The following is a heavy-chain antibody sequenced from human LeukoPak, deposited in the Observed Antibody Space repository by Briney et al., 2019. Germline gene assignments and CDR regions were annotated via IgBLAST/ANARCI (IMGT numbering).Heavy chain of an antibody. CDR3: ARRSTYYDYVWGSYRYGDDAFDI. CDR1: GGSISSYH. D-gene: IGHD3-16*02. Sequence: SETLSLTCTVSGGSISSYHWSWIRQPPGKGLEWIGYIYYSGSTNYNPSLKSRVTISVDTSKNQFSLKLSSVTAADTAVYYCARRSTYYDYVWGSYRYGDDAFDIWGQGTMVTVSS. J-gene: IGHJ3*02. V-gene: IGHV4-59*01. CDR2: IYYSGST.